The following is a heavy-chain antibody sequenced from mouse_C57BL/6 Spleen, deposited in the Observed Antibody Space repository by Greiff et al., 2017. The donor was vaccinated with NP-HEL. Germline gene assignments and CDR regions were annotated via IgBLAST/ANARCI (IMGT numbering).Heavy chain of an antibody. Sequence: EVHLVESGGGLVKPGGSLKLSCAASGFTFSSYAMSWVRQTPEKRLEWVATISDGGSYSYYPDNVKGRFTISRDNAKNNLYLQMSHLKSEDTAMYYCARDGDYHGMDDWGQGTSVTVSS. J-gene: IGHJ4*01. CDR3: ARDGDYHGMDD. V-gene: IGHV5-4*01. CDR1: GFTFSSYA. D-gene: IGHD1-1*01. CDR2: ISDGGSYS.